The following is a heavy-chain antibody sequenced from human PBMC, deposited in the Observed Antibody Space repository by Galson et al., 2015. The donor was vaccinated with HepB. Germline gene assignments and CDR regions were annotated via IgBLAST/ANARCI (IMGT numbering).Heavy chain of an antibody. V-gene: IGHV3-66*02. CDR2: IYDGGSI. D-gene: IGHD4-23*01. CDR3: ARAGHYGGKGNWFDS. J-gene: IGHJ5*01. CDR1: GSTVGASY. Sequence: SLRLSCAASGSTVGASYMSWVRQAPGKGLEWVSVIYDGGSIYYADFAKGRFSISRDNSKNTLYLQMSGLRAEDTAVYYCARAGHYGGKGNWFDSWGQGTLVTVSS.